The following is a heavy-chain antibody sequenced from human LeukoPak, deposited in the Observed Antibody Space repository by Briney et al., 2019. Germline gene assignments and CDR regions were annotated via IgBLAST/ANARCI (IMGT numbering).Heavy chain of an antibody. CDR2: IYYSGST. CDR3: ARDSSGYDSFRLYHYYYYMDV. D-gene: IGHD5-12*01. CDR1: GGSFSGYY. V-gene: IGHV4-30-4*08. J-gene: IGHJ2*01. Sequence: SETLSLTCAVYGGSFSGYYWSWIRQPPGKGLEWIGYIYYSGSTYYNPSLKSRVTISVDTSKNQFSLKLSSVTAADTAVYYCARDSSGYDSFRLYHYYYYMDVWGRGTLVTVSS.